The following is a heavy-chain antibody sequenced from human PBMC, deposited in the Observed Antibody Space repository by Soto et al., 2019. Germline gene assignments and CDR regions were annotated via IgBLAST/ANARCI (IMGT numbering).Heavy chain of an antibody. Sequence: QVHLVESGGGVVQPGRSLRLSCAASAFTFSSYAMHWVRQAPGKGLEWVAVISFDENIKYYADWVKGRFTISRDNSKSIMYLQMNSLRVEDTAVYYCARQYYYDSTDYRRGYHYAMAVGGQGTTVAVSS. CDR2: ISFDENIK. V-gene: IGHV3-30-3*01. CDR1: AFTFSSYA. CDR3: ARQYYYDSTDYRRGYHYAMAV. D-gene: IGHD3-22*01. J-gene: IGHJ6*02.